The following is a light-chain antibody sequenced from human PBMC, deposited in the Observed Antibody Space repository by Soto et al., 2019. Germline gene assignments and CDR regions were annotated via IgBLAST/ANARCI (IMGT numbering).Light chain of an antibody. V-gene: IGKV2-28*01. CDR2: LGS. J-gene: IGKJ4*01. CDR1: QSLLHSNGYNY. CDR3: MQALQTPL. Sequence: DIVMTQSPLSLPVTPGEPASISCRSSQSLLHSNGYNYLDWYLQKPGQSPQLLIYLGSNRASGVPDRFSGSGPGTDFTLKISRVEAEDVGVYYCMQALQTPLFGGGTKVEIK.